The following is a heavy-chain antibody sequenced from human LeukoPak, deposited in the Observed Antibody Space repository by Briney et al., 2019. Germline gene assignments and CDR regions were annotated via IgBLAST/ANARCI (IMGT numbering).Heavy chain of an antibody. V-gene: IGHV4-4*02. CDR1: GGSISSSNW. Sequence: SGTLSLTCAVSGGSISSSNWWSWVRQPPGKGLEWIGEIYHSGSTNYNPSLKSRVTISVDTSKNQFSLKLSSVTAADTAVYYCASQAVLDKYFQHWGQGTLVTVSS. D-gene: IGHD3-3*02. J-gene: IGHJ1*01. CDR3: ASQAVLDKYFQH. CDR2: IYHSGST.